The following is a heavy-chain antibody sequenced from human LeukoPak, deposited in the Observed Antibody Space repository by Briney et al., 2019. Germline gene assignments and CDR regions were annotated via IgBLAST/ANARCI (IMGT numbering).Heavy chain of an antibody. V-gene: IGHV4-39*01. CDR2: IYYSGST. D-gene: IGHD3-3*01. CDR3: ARHTPITIFGVVTPGYYGMDV. Sequence: PSETLSLTCTVSGGSISSSSYYWGWIRQPPGKGLEWIGSIYYSGSTYYNPSLKSRVTISVDTSKNQFFLKLSSVTAADTAVYYCARHTPITIFGVVTPGYYGMDVWGQGTTVTVSS. J-gene: IGHJ6*02. CDR1: GGSISSSSYY.